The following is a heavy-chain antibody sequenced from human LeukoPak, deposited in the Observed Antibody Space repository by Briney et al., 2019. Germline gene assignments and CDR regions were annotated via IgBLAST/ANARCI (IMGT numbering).Heavy chain of an antibody. CDR2: INPSGGST. J-gene: IGHJ3*02. Sequence: ASVKVSCKASGYTFTSYYMHWVRQAPGQGLEWMGIINPSGGSTSHAQKFQGRVTMTRDTSTSTVYMELSSLRSEVTAVYYCARDSKQLLWFGELSHDAFDIWGQGTMVTVSS. D-gene: IGHD3-10*01. V-gene: IGHV1-46*01. CDR3: ARDSKQLLWFGELSHDAFDI. CDR1: GYTFTSYY.